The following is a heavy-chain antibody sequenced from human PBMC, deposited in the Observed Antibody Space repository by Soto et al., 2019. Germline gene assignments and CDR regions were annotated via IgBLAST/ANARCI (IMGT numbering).Heavy chain of an antibody. V-gene: IGHV3-11*06. D-gene: IGHD2-15*01. CDR3: ARSSRVVAATAY. CDR2: ISSSISYT. CDR1: GFTFSDYY. Sequence: PGGSLRLSCAASGFTFSDYYMSWIRQAPGKGLEWVSYISSSISYTNYADSVKGRFTISRDNAKNSLYLQINSLRAEDTAVYYCARSSRVVAATAYWGQGTLVTVS. J-gene: IGHJ4*02.